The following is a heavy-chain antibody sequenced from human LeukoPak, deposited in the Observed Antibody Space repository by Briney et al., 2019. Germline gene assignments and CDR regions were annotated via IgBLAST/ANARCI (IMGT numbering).Heavy chain of an antibody. CDR3: ARDPYCSSTSCPVGFDY. V-gene: IGHV4-4*07. Sequence: SETLSLTCTVSGGSITNYYWGWIRQPAGKTLEWIGRIYTTGNTDYNPSLRGRFTISVDTSKNQFSLKLSSVTAADTAVYYCARDPYCSSTSCPVGFDYWGQGALVTVSS. D-gene: IGHD2-2*01. CDR1: GGSITNYY. CDR2: IYTTGNT. J-gene: IGHJ4*02.